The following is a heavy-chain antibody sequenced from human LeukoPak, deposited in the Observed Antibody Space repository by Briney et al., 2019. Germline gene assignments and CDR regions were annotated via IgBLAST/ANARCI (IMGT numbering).Heavy chain of an antibody. J-gene: IGHJ6*02. CDR2: FSDDEGRT. CDR3: ARDYFNGLDV. V-gene: IGHV3-74*01. Sequence: GGSLRLSCAASAFTFSNYAMSWVRQAPGKGLVWVSRFSDDEGRTVYADSVKGRFTISKDNAKNTLYLQMNSLRAEDTAVYYCARDYFNGLDVWGQGTTVTVSS. CDR1: AFTFSNYA.